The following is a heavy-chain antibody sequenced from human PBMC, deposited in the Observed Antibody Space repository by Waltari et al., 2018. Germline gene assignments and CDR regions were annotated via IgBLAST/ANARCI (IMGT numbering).Heavy chain of an antibody. CDR3: ARHVSGPTRAAFDV. D-gene: IGHD6-19*01. Sequence: EVQLVESGGGLIQPGGSLRLSCVGSGFTVNSHDMSWVRQVPGKGLEWVSNIPLGTNANYAESVRGRFTISRDNSKDTLYLQMNSLRVEDTAVYFCARHVSGPTRAAFDVWGQGTMVTVSP. V-gene: IGHV3-53*01. CDR1: GFTVNSHD. CDR2: IPLGTNA. J-gene: IGHJ3*01.